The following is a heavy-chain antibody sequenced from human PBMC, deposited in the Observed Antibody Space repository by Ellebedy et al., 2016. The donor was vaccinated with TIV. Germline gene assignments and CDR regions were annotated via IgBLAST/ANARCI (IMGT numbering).Heavy chain of an antibody. V-gene: IGHV4-59*08. J-gene: IGHJ6*02. CDR2: IYYSGST. D-gene: IGHD3-10*01. CDR1: GGSISSYY. Sequence: MPGGSLRLSCTVSGGSISSYYWSWIRQPPGKGLEWIGYIYYSGSTNYNPSLKSRVTISVDTSKNQFSLKLSSVTAADTAVYYCARHLNYYGSGRPTYGMDVWGQGTTVTVSS. CDR3: ARHLNYYGSGRPTYGMDV.